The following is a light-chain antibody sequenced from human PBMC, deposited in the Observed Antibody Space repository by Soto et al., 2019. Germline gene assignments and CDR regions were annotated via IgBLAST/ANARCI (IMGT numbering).Light chain of an antibody. Sequence: QAVVTQPPSVSGAPGQRVTISCTGSRSNFGAGYDVHWYQQLPGTAPKLLIYASNNRPSGVPDRFSGSKSGTSASLAITGLQAEDEADYYCQSYDRSLSGVVFGGGTKLTVL. V-gene: IGLV1-40*01. CDR1: RSNFGAGYD. J-gene: IGLJ2*01. CDR2: ASN. CDR3: QSYDRSLSGVV.